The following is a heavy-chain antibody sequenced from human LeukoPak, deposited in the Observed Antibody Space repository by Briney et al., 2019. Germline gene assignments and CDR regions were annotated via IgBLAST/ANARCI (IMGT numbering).Heavy chain of an antibody. CDR3: ARWGYSSSNNLSA. J-gene: IGHJ5*02. CDR2: ISYDGSNK. CDR1: GFTFSSYA. D-gene: IGHD6-13*01. Sequence: PGGSLRLSCAASGFTFSSYAMHWVRQAPGKGLEWVAVISYDGSNKYYADSVKGRFTISRDNSKNTLYLQMNSLRAEDTAVYYCARWGYSSSNNLSAWGQGTLVTVSS. V-gene: IGHV3-30-3*01.